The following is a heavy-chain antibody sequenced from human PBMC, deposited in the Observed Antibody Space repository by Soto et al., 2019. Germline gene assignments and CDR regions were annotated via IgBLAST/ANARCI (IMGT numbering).Heavy chain of an antibody. CDR1: GFTFSDYG. V-gene: IGHV1-18*01. CDR2: ISAFNGET. CDR3: VRDQQWLLPAPLNFDY. D-gene: IGHD6-19*01. Sequence: DSVKVSCKASGFTFSDYGFSWVRQAPGRGLEWMGWISAFNGETNYTQKSEGRVAMTTDAATTTAYMELRSLTVDDTAVYYCVRDQQWLLPAPLNFDYWGQGTLATVSS. J-gene: IGHJ4*02.